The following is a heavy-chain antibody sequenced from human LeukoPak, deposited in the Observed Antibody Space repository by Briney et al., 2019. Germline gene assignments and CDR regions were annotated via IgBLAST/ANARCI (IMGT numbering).Heavy chain of an antibody. CDR3: ARDTGTTGEVKFDP. Sequence: SETLSLTCTVSGGSIRSYWSWIRQPAGKGLEWIGRIYGSGSTDYNPSLKSRVTMSIDTSKNQFSLNLISVTAADTAVYYCARDTGTTGEVKFDPWGQGTLVTVSS. D-gene: IGHD4-17*01. CDR1: GGSIRSY. V-gene: IGHV4-4*07. CDR2: IYGSGST. J-gene: IGHJ5*02.